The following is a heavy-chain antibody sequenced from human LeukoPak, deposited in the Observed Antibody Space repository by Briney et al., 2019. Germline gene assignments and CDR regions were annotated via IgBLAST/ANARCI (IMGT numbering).Heavy chain of an antibody. CDR2: IYTSGST. Sequence: SETLSLTCTVSGGSISSYYWSWIRQPAGKGLEWIGRIYTSGSTNYNPSLKSRVTMSVDTSKNQFSLKLSSVTAADTAVYYCARDLGSSGYYYFWFDPWGQGTLVTVSS. J-gene: IGHJ5*02. D-gene: IGHD3-22*01. V-gene: IGHV4-4*07. CDR3: ARDLGSSGYYYFWFDP. CDR1: GGSISSYY.